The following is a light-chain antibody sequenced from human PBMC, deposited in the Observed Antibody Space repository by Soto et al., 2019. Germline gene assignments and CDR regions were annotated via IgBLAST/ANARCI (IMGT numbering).Light chain of an antibody. CDR1: QSISDS. CDR3: QQYKNWPPST. CDR2: DAS. Sequence: ELVMTQSPATLSLSPGERATLSCRASQSISDSLAWYYQKPGQAPRLLIYDASTRATDIPARFSGSGSGTXXXXXXXXLQSEDFAVYYCQQYKNWPPSTFGQGTRLEIK. V-gene: IGKV3D-15*01. J-gene: IGKJ5*01.